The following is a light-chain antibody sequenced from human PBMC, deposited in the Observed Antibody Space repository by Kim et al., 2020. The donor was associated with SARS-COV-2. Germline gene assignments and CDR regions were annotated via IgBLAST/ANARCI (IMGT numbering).Light chain of an antibody. Sequence: DIQMTQSPSSLSASVGDRITITCQASQSISDYLNWYQQKPGKAPKLLIYAASRLESGVPLRFSGSGSGTDFTLTISSLRPENFATNYCEQNYNYPWTFGQGTKLEI. CDR1: QSISDY. CDR3: EQNYNYPWT. V-gene: IGKV1-39*01. CDR2: AAS. J-gene: IGKJ2*02.